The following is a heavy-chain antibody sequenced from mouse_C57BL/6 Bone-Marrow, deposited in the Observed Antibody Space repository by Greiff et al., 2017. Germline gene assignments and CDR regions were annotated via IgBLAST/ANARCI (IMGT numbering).Heavy chain of an antibody. CDR2: IDPANGNT. Sequence: EVNVVESVAELVRPGASVKLSCTASGFNIKNTYMHWVKQRPEQGLEWIGRIDPANGNTKYAPKFQGKATITADTSSNTAYLQLSSLTSEDTAIYYCARREVTTVVPFAYWGQGTLVTVSA. CDR3: ARREVTTVVPFAY. CDR1: GFNIKNTY. V-gene: IGHV14-3*01. D-gene: IGHD1-1*01. J-gene: IGHJ3*01.